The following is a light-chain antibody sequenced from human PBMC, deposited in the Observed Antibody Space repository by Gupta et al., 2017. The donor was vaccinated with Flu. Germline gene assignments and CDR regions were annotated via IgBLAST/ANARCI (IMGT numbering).Light chain of an antibody. CDR2: DAS. Sequence: EIVLTQSPATLSLSPGERATLSCRASQSVSSYLAWYQQKPGQAHRLLIYDASNRATGIPARFSGSGSGTDFTLTISSLEPEDFAFYYCQQRSNWPPITFGQGTRLEIK. CDR1: QSVSSY. CDR3: QQRSNWPPIT. V-gene: IGKV3-11*01. J-gene: IGKJ5*01.